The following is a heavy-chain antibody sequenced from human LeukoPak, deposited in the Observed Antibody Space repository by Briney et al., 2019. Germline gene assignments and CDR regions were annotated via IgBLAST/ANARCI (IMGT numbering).Heavy chain of an antibody. CDR3: ARPLDYGDPLFDY. D-gene: IGHD4-17*01. J-gene: IGHJ4*02. Sequence: SQTLSLTCTVSGGSISSSSYYWGWIRQPPGKGLEWIGSIYYSGSTYYNPSLKSRVTISVDTSKNQFSLKLSSVTAADTAVYYCARPLDYGDPLFDYWGQGTLVTVSS. V-gene: IGHV4-39*01. CDR2: IYYSGST. CDR1: GGSISSSSYY.